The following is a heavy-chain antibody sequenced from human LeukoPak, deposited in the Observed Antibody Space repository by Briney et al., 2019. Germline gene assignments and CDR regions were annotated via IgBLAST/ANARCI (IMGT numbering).Heavy chain of an antibody. D-gene: IGHD5-24*01. CDR2: IYSGGST. J-gene: IGHJ4*02. V-gene: IGHV3-53*01. Sequence: PGGSLRLSCAASGFTVSSNYMSRVRQAPGKGLEWVSVIYSGGSTYYADSVKGRFTISRDSSKNTLYLQMNSLRAEDTAVYYCARDRGMATGDYWGQGTLVTVSS. CDR3: ARDRGMATGDY. CDR1: GFTVSSNY.